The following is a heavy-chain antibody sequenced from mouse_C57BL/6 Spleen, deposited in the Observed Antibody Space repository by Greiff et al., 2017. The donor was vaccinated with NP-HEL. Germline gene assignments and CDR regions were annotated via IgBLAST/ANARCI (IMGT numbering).Heavy chain of an antibody. CDR1: GYTFTDYN. V-gene: IGHV1-22*01. CDR2: INPNNGGT. CDR3: ARTLYYGSSYWYFDV. D-gene: IGHD1-1*01. Sequence: VQLQQSGPELVKPGASVKMSCKASGYTFTDYNMHWVKQSHGKSLEWIGYINPNNGGTSYNQKFKGKATLTVNKSSSTAYMELRSLTSEDSAVYYCARTLYYGSSYWYFDVWGTGTTVTVSS. J-gene: IGHJ1*03.